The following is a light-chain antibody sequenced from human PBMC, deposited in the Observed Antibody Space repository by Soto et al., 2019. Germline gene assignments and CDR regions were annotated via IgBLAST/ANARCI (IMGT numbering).Light chain of an antibody. CDR3: QVWDNDSDHYV. Sequence: SYELTQPPSVSVAPGQTARITCWGDNIGGKSLHWYQQKPGQAPVLVVYDDADRPSGIPERFSGSNSGNTATLTISRVEAGDEADYYCQVWDNDSDHYVFGTGTKVTVL. CDR2: DDA. CDR1: NIGGKS. V-gene: IGLV3-21*02. J-gene: IGLJ1*01.